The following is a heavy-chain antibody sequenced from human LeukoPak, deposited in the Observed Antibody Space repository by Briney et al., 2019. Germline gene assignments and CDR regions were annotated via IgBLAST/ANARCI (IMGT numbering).Heavy chain of an antibody. CDR2: IRSKAYGGTT. V-gene: IGHV3-49*04. J-gene: IGHJ6*04. Sequence: GRSLRLSCTASGFTFGDYAMSWVRQAPGKGLEWGGFIRSKAYGGTTEYAASVKGRFTISRDDSKSIAYLQMNSLKTEDTAVYYCTRALPYCSSTSCYRLGYYYGMDVWGKGTTVTVSS. D-gene: IGHD2-2*02. CDR3: TRALPYCSSTSCYRLGYYYGMDV. CDR1: GFTFGDYA.